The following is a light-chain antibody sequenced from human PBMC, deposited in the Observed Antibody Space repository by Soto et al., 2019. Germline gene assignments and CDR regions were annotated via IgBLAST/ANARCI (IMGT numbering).Light chain of an antibody. CDR1: SSDPGGYNY. Sequence: QSALTQPRSVSGSPGQSVTISCTGTSSDPGGYNYVSWYQQQPGKAPKLMIYDVSKRPSGVPDRFSGSKSGNTASLTISGLQAEDEADYHCCSYAGSYTLVFGGGTKLTVL. V-gene: IGLV2-11*01. J-gene: IGLJ2*01. CDR2: DVS. CDR3: CSYAGSYTLV.